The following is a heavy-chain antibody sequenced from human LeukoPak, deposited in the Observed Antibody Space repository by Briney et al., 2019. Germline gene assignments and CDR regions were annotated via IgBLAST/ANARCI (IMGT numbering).Heavy chain of an antibody. CDR3: ARARRYCSGGSCYEYYYGMDV. CDR1: GGFISSYY. V-gene: IGHV4-59*12. CDR2: IYYSGST. J-gene: IGHJ6*02. Sequence: SETLSPTCTVSGGFISSYYWSWIRQPPGKGLEWIGYIYYSGSTNYNASLTSRVTISVDTSKNQFSLKLSSVTAADTAVYYCARARRYCSGGSCYEYYYGMDVWGQGTTVTVSS. D-gene: IGHD2-15*01.